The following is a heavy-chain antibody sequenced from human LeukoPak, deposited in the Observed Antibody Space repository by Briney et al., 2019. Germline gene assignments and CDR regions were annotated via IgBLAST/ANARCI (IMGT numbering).Heavy chain of an antibody. V-gene: IGHV3-23*01. CDR2: ISDSGGRT. CDR3: ARGIAAAGTVYYGMDV. CDR1: GITLSNYG. D-gene: IGHD6-13*01. J-gene: IGHJ6*02. Sequence: GGSLRLSCAVSGITLSNYGMSWVRQAPGKGLEWVAGISDSGGRTNYADSVKGRFTISRDNPKNTLYLQMNSLRAEDTAVYYCARGIAAAGTVYYGMDVWGQGTTVTVSS.